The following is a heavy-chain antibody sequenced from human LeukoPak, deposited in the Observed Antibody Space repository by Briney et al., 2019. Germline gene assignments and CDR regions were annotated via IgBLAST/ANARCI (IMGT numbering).Heavy chain of an antibody. CDR1: GFIFNNYA. Sequence: GRSLRLSCAGSGFIFNNYAMHWVRQPSGKGLEWVSGISWNSGSIDYADSVKGRFTISRDNAKNSLYLQMNSLRVEDTAVYYCAKHSLYYYDSSGYGDYWGQGTLVTVSS. CDR2: ISWNSGSI. D-gene: IGHD3-22*01. V-gene: IGHV3-9*01. CDR3: AKHSLYYYDSSGYGDY. J-gene: IGHJ4*02.